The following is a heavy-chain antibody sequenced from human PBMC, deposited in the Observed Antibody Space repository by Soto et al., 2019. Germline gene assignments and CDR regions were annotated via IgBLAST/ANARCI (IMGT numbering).Heavy chain of an antibody. Sequence: LSETLSLTCTVSGGSISSSSYYWGWIRQPPGKGLEWIGSIYYSGSTYYNPSLKSRVTISVDTSKNQFSLKLSSVTAADTAVYYCARHLGAAADPNWFDPWGQGTLVTVSS. V-gene: IGHV4-39*01. CDR2: IYYSGST. J-gene: IGHJ5*02. D-gene: IGHD6-13*01. CDR3: ARHLGAAADPNWFDP. CDR1: GGSISSSSYY.